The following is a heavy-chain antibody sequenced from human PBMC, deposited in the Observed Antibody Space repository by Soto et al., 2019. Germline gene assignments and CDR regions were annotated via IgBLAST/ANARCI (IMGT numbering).Heavy chain of an antibody. CDR2: ISGSGGST. CDR1: GFTFSSYA. Sequence: GGSLRLSCAASGFTFSSYAMSWVRQAPGKGLEWVSAISGSGGSTYYADSVKGRFTISRDNSKNTLYLQMNSLRAEDTAVYYCAKAMEGCSGGSCFLGYYYYGMDVWGQGTTGTV. V-gene: IGHV3-23*01. CDR3: AKAMEGCSGGSCFLGYYYYGMDV. J-gene: IGHJ6*02. D-gene: IGHD2-15*01.